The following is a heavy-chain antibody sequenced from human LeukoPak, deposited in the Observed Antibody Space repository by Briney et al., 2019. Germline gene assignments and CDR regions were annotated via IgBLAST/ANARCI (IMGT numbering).Heavy chain of an antibody. V-gene: IGHV4-4*07. J-gene: IGHJ6*02. CDR1: GGSISSYY. CDR2: IYTSGST. CDR3: ARTYSSSWVYYYGMDV. D-gene: IGHD6-13*01. Sequence: SETLSLTCTVSGGSISSYYWSWIRQPAGKGLEWIGRIYTSGSTNYNPSLKSRVTMSVDTSKNQFSLKLSSVTAADTAVYYCARTYSSSWVYYYGMDVWGQGTTVTVSS.